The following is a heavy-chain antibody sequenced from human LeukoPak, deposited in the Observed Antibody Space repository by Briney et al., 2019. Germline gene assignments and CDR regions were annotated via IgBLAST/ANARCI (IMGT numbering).Heavy chain of an antibody. V-gene: IGHV3-23*01. Sequence: GGSLRLSCAASGFTFSSYAMSWVRQAPGKGLEWVSAISGSGGSTYYADSVKGRFTISRDNSKNTLYLQMNSLRAEDTAVYYCAKVPSMVRGRVDYMDVWGKGTTVTISS. CDR3: AKVPSMVRGRVDYMDV. CDR1: GFTFSSYA. J-gene: IGHJ6*03. CDR2: ISGSGGST. D-gene: IGHD3-10*01.